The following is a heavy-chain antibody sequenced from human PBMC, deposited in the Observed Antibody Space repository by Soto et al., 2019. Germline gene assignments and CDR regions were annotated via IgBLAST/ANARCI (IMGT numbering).Heavy chain of an antibody. J-gene: IGHJ4*02. V-gene: IGHV3-74*01. CDR3: TRALGLDLDY. CDR1: GFTFSSNW. Sequence: EVQLVESGGDLVQPGGSLRLSCAASGFTFSSNWMHWVRQTPGKGLVWVSRINSDGSSTSYADSVKGRFTISRDNANNTLYLQMNSLRAEDTAVYYCTRALGLDLDYWGQGTLVTVSS. CDR2: INSDGSST. D-gene: IGHD3-16*01.